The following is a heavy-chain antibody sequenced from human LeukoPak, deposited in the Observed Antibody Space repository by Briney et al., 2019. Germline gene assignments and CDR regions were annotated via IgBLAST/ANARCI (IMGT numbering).Heavy chain of an antibody. D-gene: IGHD3-3*01. CDR3: ARGGYYDFWSGYFGVYGMDV. J-gene: IGHJ6*02. CDR2: INPNSGNT. CDR1: GYTFTSYD. Sequence: ASVKVSCKASGYTFTSYDINWVRQATGQGLEWMGWINPNSGNTGYAQKFQGRVTMTRNTSISTAYMELSSLRSEDTAVYYCARGGYYDFWSGYFGVYGMDVWGQGTTVTVSS. V-gene: IGHV1-8*01.